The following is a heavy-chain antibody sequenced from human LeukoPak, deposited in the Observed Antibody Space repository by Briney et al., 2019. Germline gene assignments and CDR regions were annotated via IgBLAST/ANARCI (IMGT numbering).Heavy chain of an antibody. Sequence: GGSLRLSCAASGFTFSSYAMHWVRQAPGKGLEWVAVISYDGSNKYYADSVKGRFTISRDNSKNTLYLQMKSLRAEDTAVYYCARERIAAAGTHYYYYMDVWGKGTTVTVSS. J-gene: IGHJ6*03. D-gene: IGHD6-13*01. CDR3: ARERIAAAGTHYYYYMDV. CDR1: GFTFSSYA. V-gene: IGHV3-30*01. CDR2: ISYDGSNK.